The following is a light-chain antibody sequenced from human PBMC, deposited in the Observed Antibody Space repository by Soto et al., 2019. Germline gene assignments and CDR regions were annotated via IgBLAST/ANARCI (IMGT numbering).Light chain of an antibody. CDR1: QSVSSTS. V-gene: IGKV3-20*01. CDR2: GAS. CDR3: QQYGASPIYT. Sequence: EIVLTQYPGTLSLSPGERATLSCRARQSVSSTSVAWYQQKPGQPPRLLIFGASNRAAGTPDRFSGIVSGTDFTLTISRLEPDDFAVYYCQQYGASPIYTFGQGTKLETK. J-gene: IGKJ2*01.